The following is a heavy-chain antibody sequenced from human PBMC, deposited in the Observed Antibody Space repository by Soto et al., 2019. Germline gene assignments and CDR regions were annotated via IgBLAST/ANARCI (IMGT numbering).Heavy chain of an antibody. CDR2: TRNKANSYTT. J-gene: IGHJ4*02. V-gene: IGHV3-72*01. Sequence: EVQLVESRGGLVQPGGSLRLSCAASGFTFSDHYMDWVRQAPGKGLEWVGRTRNKANSYTTEYAASVKGRFTISRDDSKNSLYLQMNSLKTEDTAVYYCARVEGSGWIFDYWGQGTLVTVSS. CDR3: ARVEGSGWIFDY. D-gene: IGHD6-19*01. CDR1: GFTFSDHY.